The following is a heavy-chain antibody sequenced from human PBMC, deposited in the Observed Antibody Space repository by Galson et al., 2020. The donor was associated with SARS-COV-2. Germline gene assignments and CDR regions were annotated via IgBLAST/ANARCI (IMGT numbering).Heavy chain of an antibody. D-gene: IGHD2-2*01. CDR2: FDPEDGET. J-gene: IGHJ5*02. CDR1: GYTLTELT. CDR3: GTTPVVPAARGLRGWVKWFDP. V-gene: IGHV1-24*01. Sequence: SVKVSCKVSGYTLTELTMQWVRRAPGKGQERMGCFDPEDGETIYAQKFQGRVTMTEDTYTDTAYMELSRLRSEDRDAYYCGTTPVVPAARGLRGWVKWFDPWGQGTLVT.